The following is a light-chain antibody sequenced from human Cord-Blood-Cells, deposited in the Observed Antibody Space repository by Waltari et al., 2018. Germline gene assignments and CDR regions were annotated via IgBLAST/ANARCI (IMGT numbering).Light chain of an antibody. CDR3: SSYTSSSTYV. CDR1: SSAVGGYNY. Sequence: QSALTQPASVSGSPGLSITISCPGTSSAVGGYNYVSWYQQHPGKAPKLMIYDVSNRPSGVSNRVSGSKSGNTASLTISGLQAEDEADYYCSSYTSSSTYVFGTGTKVTVL. J-gene: IGLJ1*01. CDR2: DVS. V-gene: IGLV2-14*03.